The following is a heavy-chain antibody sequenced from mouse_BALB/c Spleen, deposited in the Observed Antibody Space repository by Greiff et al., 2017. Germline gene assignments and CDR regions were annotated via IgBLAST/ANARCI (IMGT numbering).Heavy chain of an antibody. V-gene: IGHV5-4*02. Sequence: VQLKESGGGLVKPGGSLKLSCAASGFTFSDYYMYWVRQTPEKRLEWVGTISDGGSYTYYPDSVKGRFTISRDNAKNNLYLQMSSLKSEDTAMYYGARDRGNGNPFAYWGQGTLVTVSA. J-gene: IGHJ3*01. CDR3: ARDRGNGNPFAY. CDR2: ISDGGSYT. D-gene: IGHD2-1*01. CDR1: GFTFSDYY.